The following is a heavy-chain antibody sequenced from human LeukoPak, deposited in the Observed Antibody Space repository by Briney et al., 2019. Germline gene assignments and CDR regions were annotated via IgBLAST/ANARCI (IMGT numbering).Heavy chain of an antibody. CDR1: GYTFTSYG. V-gene: IGHV1-3*01. D-gene: IGHD1-14*01. CDR2: INAGNGNT. Sequence: ASVKVSCKASGYTFTSYGISWVRQAPGQGLEWMGWINAGNGNTKYSQKFQGRVTITRDTSASTAYMELSSLRSEDTAVYYCARDRTFSLDYWGQGTLVTVSS. CDR3: ARDRTFSLDY. J-gene: IGHJ4*02.